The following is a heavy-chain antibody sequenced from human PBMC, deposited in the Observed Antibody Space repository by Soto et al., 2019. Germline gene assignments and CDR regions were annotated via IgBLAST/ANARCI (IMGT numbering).Heavy chain of an antibody. Sequence: PGESLKISCKGSGYSFSSYWISWVRQMPGEGLEWMGRIDPSGSYTNYSPSFQGHVTISADKSISTAYLQWSSLKASDTAMYYCARHAEDDAFDIWGQGTMVTVSS. CDR3: ARHAEDDAFDI. V-gene: IGHV5-10-1*01. CDR2: IDPSGSYT. CDR1: GYSFSSYW. J-gene: IGHJ3*02.